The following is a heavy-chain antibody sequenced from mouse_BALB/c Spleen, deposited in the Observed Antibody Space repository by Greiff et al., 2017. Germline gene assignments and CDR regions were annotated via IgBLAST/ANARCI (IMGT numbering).Heavy chain of an antibody. J-gene: IGHJ2*01. Sequence: EVKLVESGGGLVKPGGSLKLSCAASGFTFSSYAMSWVRQTPEKRLEWVATISSGGSYTYYPDSVKGRFTISRDNAKNTLYLQMSSLRSEDTAMYYCAREVWYYFDYWGQGTTVTVSS. D-gene: IGHD2-10*02. CDR3: AREVWYYFDY. CDR2: ISSGGSYT. V-gene: IGHV5-9-3*01. CDR1: GFTFSSYA.